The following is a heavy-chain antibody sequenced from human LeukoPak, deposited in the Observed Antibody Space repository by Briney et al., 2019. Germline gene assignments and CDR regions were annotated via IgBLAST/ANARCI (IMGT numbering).Heavy chain of an antibody. Sequence: SETLSLTCTVSGGSINNYYWSWLRQPAGKGLEWIGRIYTGGSTNYNPSLKSRVTMSVDTSKNQFSLKLSSVTAADTAVYYCARGRYCSADICSGGDAFDIWGQGTMVSVSS. CDR1: GGSINNYY. CDR2: IYTGGST. CDR3: ARGRYCSADICSGGDAFDI. J-gene: IGHJ3*02. D-gene: IGHD2-15*01. V-gene: IGHV4-4*07.